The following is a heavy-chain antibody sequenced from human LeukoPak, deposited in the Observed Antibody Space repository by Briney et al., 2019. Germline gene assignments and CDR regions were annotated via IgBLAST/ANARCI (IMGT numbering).Heavy chain of an antibody. D-gene: IGHD3-22*01. Sequence: GGSLRLSCAASGFTFRDYYRSWIRQAPGKWLEWVSSISSSGTGTYYADSVKGRLTISRDNANNSLYLQMNSLRAEDTAVFYCGRVRYDSSGYYYGARYAFDIWGRGTMVTVSS. V-gene: IGHV3-11*01. J-gene: IGHJ3*02. CDR2: ISSSGTGT. CDR3: GRVRYDSSGYYYGARYAFDI. CDR1: GFTFRDYY.